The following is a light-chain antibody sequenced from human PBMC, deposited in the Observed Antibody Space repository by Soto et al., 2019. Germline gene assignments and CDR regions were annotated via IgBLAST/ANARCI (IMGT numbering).Light chain of an antibody. J-gene: IGLJ1*01. CDR1: GNDIGAYDY. CDR3: SSFTTSRLYV. CDR2: GVR. V-gene: IGLV2-14*01. Sequence: QSALTQPTPVSGSPGQSIAIPCTGNGNDIGAYDYVSWYQQHPGKASRLLIHGVRNRPPGISSRFSGFKSGLTASLTISGLQAEDEADYYCSSFTTSRLYVFGPGTKVTVL.